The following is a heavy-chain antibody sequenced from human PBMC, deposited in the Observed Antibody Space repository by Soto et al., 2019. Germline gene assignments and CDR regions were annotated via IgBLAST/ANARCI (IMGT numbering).Heavy chain of an antibody. CDR1: GFTFNTFC. V-gene: IGHV3-30*18. CDR2: ISYDGSDK. J-gene: IGHJ4*02. Sequence: QEQLVESGGGVVLPGRSLRLSCAASGFTFNTFCMHWVRQAPGKGLEWVAVISYDGSDKYYSDSVRGRFTISRDNSMNTLYLQMNSQKAEDTAVYYCANPPNVYCSSYHCYKYYFDYWGQGTLVTVSS. D-gene: IGHD2-2*01. CDR3: ANPPNVYCSSYHCYKYYFDY.